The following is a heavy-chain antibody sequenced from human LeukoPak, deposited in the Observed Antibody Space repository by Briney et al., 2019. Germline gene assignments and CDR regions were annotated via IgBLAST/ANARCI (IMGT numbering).Heavy chain of an antibody. J-gene: IGHJ5*02. D-gene: IGHD5-12*01. CDR2: IIAILDTA. CDR1: GSTFPGHY. Sequence: SVKVSCKSSGSTFPGHYMHWVRQAPGQGLEWMGRIIAILDTAHYAQKFQGRFTITADKSTTTVYMELSSLRSDDTAVYYCVRSGYDYDWFDPWGQGTLVTVSS. CDR3: VRSGYDYDWFDP. V-gene: IGHV1-69*08.